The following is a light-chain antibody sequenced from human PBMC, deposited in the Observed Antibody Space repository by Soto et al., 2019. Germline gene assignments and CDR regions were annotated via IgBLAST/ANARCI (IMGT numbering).Light chain of an antibody. Sequence: IQMTQAPSSVFASVGDRVTITCRASQGIGTWLAWYQQKPGKAPSLLIYAASTLHSGVPSRFTGRGAGTDFTLTISSLQPEDSATYYCQHAASCPITFGQGTRLEIK. CDR2: AAS. CDR3: QHAASCPIT. CDR1: QGIGTW. J-gene: IGKJ5*01. V-gene: IGKV1D-12*01.